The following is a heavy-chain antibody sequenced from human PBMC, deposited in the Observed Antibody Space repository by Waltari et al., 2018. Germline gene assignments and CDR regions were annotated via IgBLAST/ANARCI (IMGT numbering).Heavy chain of an antibody. CDR3: AKGRIGVGAFDFDY. CDR1: GFTFSSYA. V-gene: IGHV3-23*01. D-gene: IGHD1-26*01. CDR2: VSAVGSET. Sequence: EVQLLESGGGLVQPGGSLRLSCAASGFTFSSYAMSWVRQAPGKGLEWVSIVSAVGSETYYADSLKGRFTISRDNSKNTLFLQMNSLRDDDTAVYYCAKGRIGVGAFDFDYWGQGTLVTVSS. J-gene: IGHJ4*02.